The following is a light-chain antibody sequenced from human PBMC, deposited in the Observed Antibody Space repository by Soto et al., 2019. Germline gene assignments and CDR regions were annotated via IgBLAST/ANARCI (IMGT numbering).Light chain of an antibody. CDR3: QQYDITPPNT. CDR1: QIVRSTY. CDR2: GAS. J-gene: IGKJ4*01. V-gene: IGKV3-20*01. Sequence: EIVLTQSPGTLSLSPGEGATLSCRASQIVRSTYLAWFQQKPGQAPRLLIYGASTRASGIPDRFSGSGCGTDLTLTISGLEPNDFALYYCQQYDITPPNTFGGGTKVEV.